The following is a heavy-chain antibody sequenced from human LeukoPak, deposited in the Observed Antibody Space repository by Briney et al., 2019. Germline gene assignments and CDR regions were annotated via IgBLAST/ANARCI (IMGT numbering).Heavy chain of an antibody. V-gene: IGHV3-23*01. D-gene: IGHD6-25*01. CDR1: GSTSSSYA. CDR2: ISATGDNM. Sequence: GGSLRLSCAASGSTSSSYAMTWVRQAPGKGLEWVSGISATGDNMYYADSVKGRFTISRDNSKNTLYLQMNSLRAEDTAVYYCARVSGYWGQGTLVTVSS. CDR3: ARVSGY. J-gene: IGHJ4*02.